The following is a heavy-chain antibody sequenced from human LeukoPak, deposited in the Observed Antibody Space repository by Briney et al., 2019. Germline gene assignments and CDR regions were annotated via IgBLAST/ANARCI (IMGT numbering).Heavy chain of an antibody. CDR3: ARAPLYCSSTSCYRTHYYYYGMDV. CDR1: GFTFSSYG. D-gene: IGHD2-2*02. CDR2: ISYDGSNK. J-gene: IGHJ6*02. Sequence: GGSLRLSCAASGFTFSSYGMHWVRQAPGKGLEWVAVISYDGSNKYYADSVKGRFTISRDNPKNTLYLQMNSLRAEDTAVYYCARAPLYCSSTSCYRTHYYYYGMDVWGQGTTVTVSS. V-gene: IGHV3-30*03.